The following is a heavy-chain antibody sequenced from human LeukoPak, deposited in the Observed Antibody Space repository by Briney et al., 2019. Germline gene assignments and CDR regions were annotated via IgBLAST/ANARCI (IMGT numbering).Heavy chain of an antibody. CDR1: GHPISRHH. Sequence: SETLSLTCSLSGHPISRHHWSCMRQPPGKGLESIGYICYSGSTNYNLSLKSRVTISVDTSKNQYSLKLSSVTAADTAVYYCARAYYDFWSGTHNWFDPWDQGTLVTVSS. D-gene: IGHD3-3*01. V-gene: IGHV4-59*11. J-gene: IGHJ5*02. CDR3: ARAYYDFWSGTHNWFDP. CDR2: ICYSGST.